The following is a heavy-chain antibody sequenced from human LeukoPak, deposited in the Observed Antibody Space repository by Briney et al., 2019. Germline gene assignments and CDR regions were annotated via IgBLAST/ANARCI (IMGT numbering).Heavy chain of an antibody. J-gene: IGHJ6*03. CDR3: ATAGSGWYSNFFYMDV. V-gene: IGHV3-21*06. D-gene: IGHD6-19*01. CDR1: GFTFSHLA. Sequence: GRSLRLSCVPSGFTFSHLAMNWVRQPPGKGLEWVSYFSATTGDIFYADSVKGRFTISRDNARSSLYLQMNSLRADDTATYYCATAGSGWYSNFFYMDVWGKGTTVTISS. CDR2: FSATTGDI.